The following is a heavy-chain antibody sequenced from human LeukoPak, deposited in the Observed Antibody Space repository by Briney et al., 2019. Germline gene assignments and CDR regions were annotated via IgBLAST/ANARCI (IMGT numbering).Heavy chain of an antibody. CDR3: ARVRKPYSSSWEFDY. D-gene: IGHD6-13*01. Sequence: GASVKVSCKASGYTFTSYDINWVRQATGQGLEWMGWINPNSGGTNYAQKFQGRVTMTRDTSISTAYMELSRLRSDDTAVYYCARVRKPYSSSWEFDYWGRGTLVTVSS. CDR1: GYTFTSYD. V-gene: IGHV1-2*02. J-gene: IGHJ4*02. CDR2: INPNSGGT.